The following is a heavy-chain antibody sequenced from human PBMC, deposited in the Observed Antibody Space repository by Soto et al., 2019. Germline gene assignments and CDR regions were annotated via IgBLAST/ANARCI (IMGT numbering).Heavy chain of an antibody. V-gene: IGHV3-7*01. CDR1: GITFSASW. D-gene: IGHD3-22*01. CDR2: MNTDGRVK. CDR3: ARDLLEDPADYYDTKTDGFDI. Sequence: LSLPCAASGITFSASWMNWVRQTPGKGPEWVANMNTDGRVKNYADYVKGRFTISRDNSKNTVSLQMNSLRAEDTAVYYCARDLLEDPADYYDTKTDGFDIWGQGTMVTVSS. J-gene: IGHJ3*02.